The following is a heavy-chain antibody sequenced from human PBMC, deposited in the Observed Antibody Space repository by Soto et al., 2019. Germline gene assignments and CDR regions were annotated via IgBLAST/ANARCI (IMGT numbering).Heavy chain of an antibody. J-gene: IGHJ5*02. CDR1: GGTFSSYA. Sequence: GTSVKVSCKASGGTFSSYAISWVRQAPGQGLEWMGGIIPIFGTANYAQKFQGRVTITADKSTSTAYMELSSLRSEDTAVYYCAPSGSYANYLSDNWFDPWGQGTLVTVSS. CDR3: APSGSYANYLSDNWFDP. D-gene: IGHD1-26*01. V-gene: IGHV1-69*06. CDR2: IIPIFGTA.